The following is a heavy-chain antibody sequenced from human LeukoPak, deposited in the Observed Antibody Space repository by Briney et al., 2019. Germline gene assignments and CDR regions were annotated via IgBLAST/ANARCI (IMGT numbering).Heavy chain of an antibody. Sequence: PGGSPRLSCVASGIAFRNYAMTWVRQAPGKGLEWVSSITGGGTTTRYADSVKGRFTISRDNSVDTLYLQVNSLSAEDTAVYYCGIDPNGDYIGAFDFWGQGTKVTASS. CDR3: GIDPNGDYIGAFDF. CDR1: GIAFRNYA. J-gene: IGHJ3*01. CDR2: ITGGGTTT. D-gene: IGHD4-17*01. V-gene: IGHV3-23*01.